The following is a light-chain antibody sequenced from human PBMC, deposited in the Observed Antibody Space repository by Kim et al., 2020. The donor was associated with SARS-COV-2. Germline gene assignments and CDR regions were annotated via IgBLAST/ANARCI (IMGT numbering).Light chain of an antibody. CDR2: GAS. Sequence: DIQMTQSPSSLSASVGDRVTITCQASQDISNSLNWYQQKSGKAPKFLIYGASNLEPGVPSKFSGSGSGTNFSLTISSLQPEDVGTYYCQQYDNLPFTFGLGTKLEIK. J-gene: IGKJ2*01. CDR1: QDISNS. CDR3: QQYDNLPFT. V-gene: IGKV1-33*01.